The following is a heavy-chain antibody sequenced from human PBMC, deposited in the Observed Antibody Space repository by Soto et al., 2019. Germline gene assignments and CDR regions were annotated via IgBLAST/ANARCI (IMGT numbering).Heavy chain of an antibody. CDR3: ARHGFYGDYASNYFDP. D-gene: IGHD4-17*01. Sequence: GESLKISCNGSGYNFATYWIAWVRQMPGKGLEYMGIIYPGDSDTRYSPSFQGQVTFSADKSISTAYLQWSSLKASDTAMYYCARHGFYGDYASNYFDPWGQGTLVTVS. V-gene: IGHV5-51*01. CDR1: GYNFATYW. CDR2: IYPGDSDT. J-gene: IGHJ5*02.